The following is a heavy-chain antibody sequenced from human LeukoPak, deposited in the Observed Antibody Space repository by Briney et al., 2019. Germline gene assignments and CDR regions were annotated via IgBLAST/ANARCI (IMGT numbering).Heavy chain of an antibody. CDR3: AGGSGWLIDS. CDR1: GFTFSRYW. D-gene: IGHD6-19*01. Sequence: PGGSLRPSCAASGFTFSRYWMNWVRQAPGKGLEWVANIKQDGSEKYYVDSVKGRFTISRDNAKNSLYLQLNSLGAEDTAVYYCAGGSGWLIDSWGQGTLVTVSS. J-gene: IGHJ4*02. V-gene: IGHV3-7*04. CDR2: IKQDGSEK.